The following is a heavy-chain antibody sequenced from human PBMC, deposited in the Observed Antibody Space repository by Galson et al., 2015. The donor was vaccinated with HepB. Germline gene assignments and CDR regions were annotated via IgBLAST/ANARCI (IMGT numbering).Heavy chain of an antibody. Sequence: SCKASGYTFTSYGISWVRQAPGQGLEWMGWISAYNGNTNYAQKLQGRVTMTTDTSTSTAYVELRSLRSDDTAVYYCAREGLTGDVGAFDIWGQGTMVTVSS. CDR2: ISAYNGNT. D-gene: IGHD7-27*01. CDR3: AREGLTGDVGAFDI. V-gene: IGHV1-18*01. J-gene: IGHJ3*02. CDR1: GYTFTSYG.